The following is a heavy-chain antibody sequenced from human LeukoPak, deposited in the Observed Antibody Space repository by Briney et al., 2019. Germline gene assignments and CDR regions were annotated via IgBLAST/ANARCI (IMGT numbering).Heavy chain of an antibody. Sequence: GGTLRLSCAASGFSFSTYSMTWVRQAPGKGLEWVSIISGSGGAIYYADSVKGRFTISRDNAKNSLYLQMNSLRADDTAVYYCAELGITMIGGVWGKGTTVTISS. CDR1: GFSFSTYS. CDR3: AELGITMIGGV. D-gene: IGHD3-10*02. V-gene: IGHV3-48*04. CDR2: ISGSGGAI. J-gene: IGHJ6*04.